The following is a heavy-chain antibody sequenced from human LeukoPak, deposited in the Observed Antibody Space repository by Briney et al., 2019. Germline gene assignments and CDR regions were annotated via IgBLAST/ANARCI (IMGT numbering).Heavy chain of an antibody. J-gene: IGHJ3*02. CDR3: AGSNYWGSRAFDI. CDR1: GFTFGSYS. CDR2: ISSSSSYI. D-gene: IGHD2-21*01. Sequence: GGSLRLSCAASGFTFGSYSMNWVRQAPGKGLEWVSPISSSSSYIYYADSVKGRFTISRDNAKNSLYLQMNSLRAEDTAVYYCAGSNYWGSRAFDIWGQGTMVTVSS. V-gene: IGHV3-21*01.